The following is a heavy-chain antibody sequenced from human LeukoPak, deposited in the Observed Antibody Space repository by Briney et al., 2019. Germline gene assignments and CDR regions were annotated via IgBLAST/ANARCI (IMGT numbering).Heavy chain of an antibody. CDR3: ARDYFYCGGDCFVDD. J-gene: IGHJ4*02. D-gene: IGHD2-21*02. CDR2: ISSGGNYI. Sequence: GGSLRLSCAASGFTFSSYSMNWVRQAPGKGLEWVSCISSGGNYIYDADSVKGRFTVSRDNAKNSLYLQMNSLRAEDTAVYYCARDYFYCGGDCFVDDWGQGTLVTVSS. CDR1: GFTFSSYS. V-gene: IGHV3-21*01.